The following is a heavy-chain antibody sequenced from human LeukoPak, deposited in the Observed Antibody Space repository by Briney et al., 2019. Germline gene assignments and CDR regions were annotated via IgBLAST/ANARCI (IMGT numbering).Heavy chain of an antibody. J-gene: IGHJ4*02. Sequence: SETLSLTCTVSGGSISSGDYYWSWIRQPPGKGLEWIGYIYYSGSTYYNPSLKSRVTISVDTSKNQFSLKLSSVTAADTAVYYCARGQTYYYDSSGYVVGSTTGDYWGQGTLVTVSS. CDR1: GGSISSGDYY. CDR3: ARGQTYYYDSSGYVVGSTTGDY. V-gene: IGHV4-30-4*01. CDR2: IYYSGST. D-gene: IGHD3-22*01.